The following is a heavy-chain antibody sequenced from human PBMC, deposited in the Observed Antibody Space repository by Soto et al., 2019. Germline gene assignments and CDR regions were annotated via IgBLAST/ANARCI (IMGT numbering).Heavy chain of an antibody. CDR3: AGESGGATATLDYYYFYMDV. D-gene: IGHD5-12*01. V-gene: IGHV1-2*04. Sequence: QVQLVQSGAEVKKPGASVTVSCRSSGDTFTDYYMHWVRQAPGQGLEWMGWINPNSGVTKYAQKFQGWVTITRDTSIRTVYMQLSRLRSDDTAVYYCAGESGGATATLDYYYFYMDVWGTGTTVTVSS. CDR2: INPNSGVT. J-gene: IGHJ6*03. CDR1: GDTFTDYY.